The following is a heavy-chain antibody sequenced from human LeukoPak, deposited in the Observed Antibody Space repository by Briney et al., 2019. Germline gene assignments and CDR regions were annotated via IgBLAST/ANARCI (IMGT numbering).Heavy chain of an antibody. J-gene: IGHJ3*02. Sequence: GGSLQIPWKGSGARFTSYWIGLGRQMPGKGLERMGGIYPCDSDTRYSRSLQGQVPISADKSISTAYLQWSSLKASDTAMYYCASGWGVCSGGSCYSSLNAFDIWGQGTMVIVSS. CDR2: IYPCDSDT. D-gene: IGHD2-15*01. CDR3: ASGWGVCSGGSCYSSLNAFDI. CDR1: GARFTSYW. V-gene: IGHV5-51*01.